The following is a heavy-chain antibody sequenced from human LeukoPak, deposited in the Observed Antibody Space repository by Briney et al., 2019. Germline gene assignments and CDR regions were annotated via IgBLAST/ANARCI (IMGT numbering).Heavy chain of an antibody. V-gene: IGHV1-2*02. D-gene: IGHD3-3*01. CDR3: AREGGYDFWSGRSQYLDY. J-gene: IGHJ4*02. Sequence: GASVKVSCKASGYTFTGYYMHWVRQAPGQGLEWMGWINPNSGGTNYAQKFQGRVTMTRDTSISTAYMELSRLRSDDTAVYYCAREGGYDFWSGRSQYLDYWGQGTLVTVSS. CDR1: GYTFTGYY. CDR2: INPNSGGT.